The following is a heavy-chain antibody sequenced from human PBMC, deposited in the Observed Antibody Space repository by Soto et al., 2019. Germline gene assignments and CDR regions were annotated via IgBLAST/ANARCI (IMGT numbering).Heavy chain of an antibody. J-gene: IGHJ4*02. CDR1: GFTFSSYA. V-gene: IGHV3-30-3*01. Sequence: QVQLVESGGGVVQPGRSLRLSCSASGFTFSSYAMHWVRQAPGKGLEWVAVISYDGSNTYYADSVKGRFTISRDNSKNTLYLQLKSLRAEDTAVYYCERLPSSSGRAHFDYWGKGTLVTVSS. CDR2: ISYDGSNT. CDR3: ERLPSSSGRAHFDY. D-gene: IGHD1-26*01.